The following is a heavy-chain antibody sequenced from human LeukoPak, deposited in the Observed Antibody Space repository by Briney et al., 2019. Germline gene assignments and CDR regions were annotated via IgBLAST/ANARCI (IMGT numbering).Heavy chain of an antibody. CDR1: GFTFSSYG. CDR2: IWNDGSKS. J-gene: IGHJ4*02. Sequence: PGGSLRLSCAASGFTFSSYGMHWVRQAPGKGLEWVAVIWNDGSKSNYPDSVKGRFIISRDDSKNTLFLQMSSLRVEDTAVYYCARFRSGWYMDYWGQGTLVTVSS. CDR3: ARFRSGWYMDY. V-gene: IGHV3-33*01. D-gene: IGHD6-19*01.